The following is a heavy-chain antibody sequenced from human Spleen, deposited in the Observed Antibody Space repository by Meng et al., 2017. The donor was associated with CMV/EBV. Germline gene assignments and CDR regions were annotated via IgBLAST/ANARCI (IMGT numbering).Heavy chain of an antibody. Sequence: GESLKISCAASGFTFSSFPIHWVRQAPGKGLECVAVISHDGSKKYYAESVKGRFTISRDNSKNTLYLLMNSLRADDTAMYYCARDLFSGYYPSSAFDVWGQGTMVTVSS. J-gene: IGHJ3*01. CDR2: ISHDGSKK. CDR3: ARDLFSGYYPSSAFDV. D-gene: IGHD3-22*01. V-gene: IGHV3-30*04. CDR1: GFTFSSFP.